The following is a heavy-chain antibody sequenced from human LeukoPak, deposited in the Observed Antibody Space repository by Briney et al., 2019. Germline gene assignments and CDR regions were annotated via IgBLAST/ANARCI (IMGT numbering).Heavy chain of an antibody. CDR1: GFTFSRYA. J-gene: IGHJ6*02. D-gene: IGHD1-1*01. V-gene: IGHV3-23*01. CDR3: AKGVAGTTYYGTDV. Sequence: GGSLRLSCAASGFTFSRYAMSWVRQAPGRGLQWVPLISGSADNTYYTDSVKGRFTISRDNSKNTLYLQMDSLRADDTAVYYCAKGVAGTTYYGTDVWGQGTTVIASS. CDR2: ISGSADNT.